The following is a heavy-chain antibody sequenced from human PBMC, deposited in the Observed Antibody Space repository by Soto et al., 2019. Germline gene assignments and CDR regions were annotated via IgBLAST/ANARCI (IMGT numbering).Heavy chain of an antibody. V-gene: IGHV4-30-2*06. Sequence: SETLSLTCTVSGGSITSGGYSWSWIRQSPGQGLEWIGYIYQSGSAFYNPSFKTRVTIVVDRSKNQFSLNLTSVTAADTAVYLCARAFYGVDLWGQGTSVTVSS. CDR1: GGSITSGGYS. J-gene: IGHJ6*02. CDR2: IYQSGSA. CDR3: ARAFYGVDL.